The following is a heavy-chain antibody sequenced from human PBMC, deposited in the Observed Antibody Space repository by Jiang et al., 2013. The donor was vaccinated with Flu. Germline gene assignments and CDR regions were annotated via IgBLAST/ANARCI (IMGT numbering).Heavy chain of an antibody. J-gene: IGHJ4*02. D-gene: IGHD6-13*01. V-gene: IGHV1-69*01. Sequence: VKKPGSSVKVSCKASGGTFSSYAISWVRQAPGQGLEWMGGIIPIFGTANYAQKFQGRVTITADESTSTAYMELSSLRSEDTAVYYCASVDGQQLGEDYFDYWGQGTLVTVSS. CDR1: GGTFSSYA. CDR3: ASVDGQQLGEDYFDY. CDR2: IIPIFGTA.